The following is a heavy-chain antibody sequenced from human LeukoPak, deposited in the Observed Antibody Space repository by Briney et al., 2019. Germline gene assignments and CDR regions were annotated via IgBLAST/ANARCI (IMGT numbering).Heavy chain of an antibody. J-gene: IGHJ4*02. Sequence: RGSMTLSCAASGSTFNNYWTHWVRHAPGKGLVWVSRINEDASNITYADSVKGRFTISRDNAKNSLDPPMHSMRAEDTAVYYFARRQYVELDCWGEGSLVTVSS. CDR1: GSTFNNYW. CDR3: ARRQYVELDC. CDR2: INEDASNI. V-gene: IGHV3-74*01. D-gene: IGHD2-2*01.